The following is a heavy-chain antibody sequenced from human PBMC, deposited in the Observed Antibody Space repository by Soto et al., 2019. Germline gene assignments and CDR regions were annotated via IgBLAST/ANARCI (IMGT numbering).Heavy chain of an antibody. J-gene: IGHJ5*02. CDR3: ARGKAGSRGYSYGWFDP. Sequence: QVQLQESGPGLVKPSQTLSLTCTVSGGSISSGGYYWSWIRQHPGKGLEWIGYIYYSGSTYYNPSLKSRVTISVDTSKNQFSLKLSSVTAADTAVYYCARGKAGSRGYSYGWFDPWGQGTLVTVSS. V-gene: IGHV4-31*03. D-gene: IGHD5-18*01. CDR1: GGSISSGGYY. CDR2: IYYSGST.